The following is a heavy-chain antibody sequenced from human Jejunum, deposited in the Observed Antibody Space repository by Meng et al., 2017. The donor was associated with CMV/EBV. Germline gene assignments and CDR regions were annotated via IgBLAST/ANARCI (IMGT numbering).Heavy chain of an antibody. J-gene: IGHJ5*02. V-gene: IGHV3-30*02. CDR1: RDHG. Sequence: RDHGMHGVGQAPGREVEWVAFIRFDGRNKYYGDSVKGQFTISRDNSKNTLYLEMNIMKSEDTAMYYCAKDWAFKYGGGGHYHLDHWGQGTLVTVSS. CDR2: IRFDGRNK. CDR3: AKDWAFKYGGGGHYHLDH. D-gene: IGHD2-21*01.